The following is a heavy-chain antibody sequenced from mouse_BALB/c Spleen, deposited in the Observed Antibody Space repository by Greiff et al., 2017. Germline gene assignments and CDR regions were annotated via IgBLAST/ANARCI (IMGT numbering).Heavy chain of an antibody. Sequence: DVKLQESGPGLVKPSQSLSLTCSVTGYSITSGYYWNWIRQFPGNKLEWMGYISYDGSNNYNPSLKNRISITRDTSKNQFFLKLNSVTTEDTATYYCARDDYAAYWGQGTLVTVSA. CDR3: ARDDYAAY. D-gene: IGHD1-1*01. J-gene: IGHJ3*01. CDR2: ISYDGSN. V-gene: IGHV3-6*02. CDR1: GYSITSGYY.